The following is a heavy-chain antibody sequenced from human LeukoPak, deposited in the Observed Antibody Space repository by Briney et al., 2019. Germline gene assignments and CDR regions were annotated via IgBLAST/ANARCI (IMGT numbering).Heavy chain of an antibody. CDR2: ISSSGSTI. CDR1: GFTFSDYY. Sequence: PGGSLRLSCAASGFTFSDYYMSWIRQAPGKGLEWVSYISSSGSTIYYADSVKGRFTISRDNAKNSLYLQMNSLRAEDTAVYYCARVAMIVVVITQEVFDYWGQGTLVTVSS. V-gene: IGHV3-11*01. D-gene: IGHD3-22*01. J-gene: IGHJ4*02. CDR3: ARVAMIVVVITQEVFDY.